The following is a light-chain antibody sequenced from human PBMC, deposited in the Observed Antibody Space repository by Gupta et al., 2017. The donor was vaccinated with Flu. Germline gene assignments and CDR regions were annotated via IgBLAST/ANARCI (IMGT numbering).Light chain of an antibody. Sequence: PSTLSASVGDRVTITCRASQTIDSWLAWYQKKPGRAPKSLIYKASSLETGVPARFSGSGSGTEFSLTISSLQPDDFATYYCQQYRSSPWTFGQGTKVEIK. V-gene: IGKV1-5*03. CDR1: QTIDSW. CDR3: QQYRSSPWT. J-gene: IGKJ1*01. CDR2: KAS.